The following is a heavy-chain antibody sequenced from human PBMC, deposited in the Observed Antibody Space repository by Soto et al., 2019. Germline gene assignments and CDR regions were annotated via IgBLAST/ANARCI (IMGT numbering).Heavy chain of an antibody. V-gene: IGHV3-15*01. CDR1: GFTFSHAL. CDR2: IKSKTDGETK. D-gene: IGHD2-15*01. CDR3: CVVKRRDQYSTSGYWFDP. J-gene: IGHJ5*02. Sequence: GGSLRLSCAASGFTFSHALMSWVRQSPGKGLEWVGRIKSKTDGETKDYGAPVRGRFTISRDDSKDTLYLQMNSLRIEDTAVYYCCVVKRRDQYSTSGYWFDPWGPGTLVTVSS.